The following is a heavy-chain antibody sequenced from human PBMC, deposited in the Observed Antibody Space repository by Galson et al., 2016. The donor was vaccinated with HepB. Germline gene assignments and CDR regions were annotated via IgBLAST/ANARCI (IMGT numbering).Heavy chain of an antibody. J-gene: IGHJ3*02. CDR3: ARIRDGYAPYDGFDI. V-gene: IGHV3-48*04. CDR2: IRSSSSTI. CDR1: GFTFSSYS. Sequence: SLRLSCAASGFTFSSYSMNWVRQAPGEGLEWVSYIRSSSSTIYYADSVKGRFTISRDNAKNSRYLQMYSLIAEDTAVYYCARIRDGYAPYDGFDIWGQGTKVTVSS. D-gene: IGHD5-24*01.